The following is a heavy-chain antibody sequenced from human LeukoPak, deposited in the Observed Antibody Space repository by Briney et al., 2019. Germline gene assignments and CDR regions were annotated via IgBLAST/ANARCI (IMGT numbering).Heavy chain of an antibody. CDR2: IKEDGSEK. J-gene: IGHJ4*02. CDR3: AYYGSGNSY. Sequence: PGGSLRLSCAASGFTFSSYGMHWVRQAPGKGLEWVANIKEDGSEKYYVDSVKGRFTISRDNAKNSLYLQMNSLRAEDTALYYCAYYGSGNSYWGQGTLVTVSS. D-gene: IGHD3-10*01. V-gene: IGHV3-7*01. CDR1: GFTFSSYG.